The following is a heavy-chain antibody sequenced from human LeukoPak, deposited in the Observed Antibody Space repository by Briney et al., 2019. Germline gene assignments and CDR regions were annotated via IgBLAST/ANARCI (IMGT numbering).Heavy chain of an antibody. V-gene: IGHV3-7*03. CDR3: ARDKAYYGSGSYLDY. D-gene: IGHD3-10*01. Sequence: GGSLRLSCAASGFTFSSYWMSWVRQAPGKGLEWVANIKQDGSEKYYVDSVKGRFTISRDNAKNSLYLQMNSLRAEDTAVYYCARDKAYYGSGSYLDYWGQGTLVTASS. J-gene: IGHJ4*02. CDR2: IKQDGSEK. CDR1: GFTFSSYW.